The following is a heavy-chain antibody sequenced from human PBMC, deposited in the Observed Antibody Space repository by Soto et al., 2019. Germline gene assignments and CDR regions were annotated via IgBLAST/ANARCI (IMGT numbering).Heavy chain of an antibody. Sequence: SETLSLTCTVSGDSISSYYWSWIRQPPGKGLEWIGYIYYSGSTNYNPSLKSRVTISVDTSKNLFSLKLSSVTVADTAVYYCERHRPRTGLFDYWGQGTPVTGSS. D-gene: IGHD3-9*01. V-gene: IGHV4-59*08. CDR3: ERHRPRTGLFDY. J-gene: IGHJ4*02. CDR1: GDSISSYY. CDR2: IYYSGST.